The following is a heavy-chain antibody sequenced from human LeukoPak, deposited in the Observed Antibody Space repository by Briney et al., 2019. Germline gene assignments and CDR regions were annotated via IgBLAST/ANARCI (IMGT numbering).Heavy chain of an antibody. CDR2: IKQDGSEK. D-gene: IGHD3-3*01. J-gene: IGHJ4*02. CDR1: GFTFSNYA. Sequence: PGRSLRLSCAASGFTFSNYAMHWVRQAPGKGLEWVANIKQDGSEKYYVDSVKGRFTISRDNAKNSLYLQMNSLRAEDTAVYYCARKDGVVIISPYFDYWGQGTLVTVSS. CDR3: ARKDGVVIISPYFDY. V-gene: IGHV3-7*01.